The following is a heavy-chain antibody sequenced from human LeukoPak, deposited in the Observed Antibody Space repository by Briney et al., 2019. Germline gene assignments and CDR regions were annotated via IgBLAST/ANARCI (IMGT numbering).Heavy chain of an antibody. V-gene: IGHV3-23*01. CDR2: ISGSGGST. J-gene: IGHJ6*03. CDR3: AKCLIEERWLQFTSYYYYMDV. Sequence: PGGSLRLSCAASGFTFSSYGMSWVRQAPGKGLEWVSAISGSGGSTYYADSVKGRFTISRDNSKNTLYLQMNSLRAEDTAVYYCAKCLIEERWLQFTSYYYYMDVWGKGTTVTISS. CDR1: GFTFSSYG. D-gene: IGHD5-24*01.